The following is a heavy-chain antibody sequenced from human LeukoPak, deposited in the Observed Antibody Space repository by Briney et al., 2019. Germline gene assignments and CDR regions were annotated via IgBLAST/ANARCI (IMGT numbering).Heavy chain of an antibody. CDR1: GFTFSSYG. D-gene: IGHD2-2*02. CDR3: ARGRCSSTSCYTGY. Sequence: GGSLRLSCAASGFTFSSYGMHWVRQAPGKGLEWVSSISSSSSYIYYADSVKGRFTISRDNAKNSLYLQMNSLRAEDSAVYYCARGRCSSTSCYTGYWGQGTLVTVSS. V-gene: IGHV3-21*01. J-gene: IGHJ4*02. CDR2: ISSSSSYI.